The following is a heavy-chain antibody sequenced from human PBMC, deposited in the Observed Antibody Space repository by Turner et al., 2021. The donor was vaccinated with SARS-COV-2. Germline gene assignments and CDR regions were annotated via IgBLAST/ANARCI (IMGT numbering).Heavy chain of an antibody. CDR1: GFTFSSYN. Sequence: EVQLMESGGGLVKPGGSLRLSCAASGFTFSSYNMNWVRQSPGKGLEWVSSISSSRSYIYYADSGKGRFTISRDNAKNSLYLQMNSLRAEDTAVYYCARDRIVRNWNDVPKPTYGMDVWGQGTTVTVSS. D-gene: IGHD1-20*01. CDR2: ISSSRSYI. CDR3: ARDRIVRNWNDVPKPTYGMDV. J-gene: IGHJ6*02. V-gene: IGHV3-21*01.